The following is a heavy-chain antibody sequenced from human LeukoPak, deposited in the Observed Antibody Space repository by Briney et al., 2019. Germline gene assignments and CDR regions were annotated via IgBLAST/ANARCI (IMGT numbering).Heavy chain of an antibody. CDR3: ARDLVDSSSSGLTYYYYYGMDV. D-gene: IGHD6-6*01. CDR1: GFTFSSYA. Sequence: GGSLRLSCAASGFTFSSYAMHGVRQAPGKGLEWVAVISYDGSNKYYADSVKGRFTISRDNSKNTLYLQMNSLRAEDTAVYYCARDLVDSSSSGLTYYYYYGMDVWGQGTTVTVSS. CDR2: ISYDGSNK. V-gene: IGHV3-30*04. J-gene: IGHJ6*02.